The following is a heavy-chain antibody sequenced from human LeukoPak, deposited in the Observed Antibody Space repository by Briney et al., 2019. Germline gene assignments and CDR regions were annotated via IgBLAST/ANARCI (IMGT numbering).Heavy chain of an antibody. CDR2: IYHSGST. J-gene: IGHJ4*02. D-gene: IGHD3-16*01. CDR1: GGSVSSGGYS. CDR3: ARVKSWAVDY. Sequence: PSETLSLTCAVSGGSVSSGGYSWSWIRQPPGKGLEWIGYIYHSGSTYYNPSLKSRVTISVDRSKNQFSLKLSSVTAADTAVYYCARVKSWAVDYWGQGTLVTVSS. V-gene: IGHV4-30-2*01.